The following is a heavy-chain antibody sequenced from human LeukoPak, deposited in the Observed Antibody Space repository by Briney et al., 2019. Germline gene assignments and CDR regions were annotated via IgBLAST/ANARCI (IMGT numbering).Heavy chain of an antibody. D-gene: IGHD5-24*01. CDR3: AKGVLQVD. V-gene: IGHV3-53*01. CDR2: IYSGGRT. Sequence: GGSLRLSCSISGFTVSSNYMMWVRQAPGKGLEWVSVIYSGGRTYYADSVKGRFTISRDNSKNTLYLQMNSLSPENTAVYYCAKGVLQVDWGLGTLVTVSS. J-gene: IGHJ4*02. CDR1: GFTVSSNY.